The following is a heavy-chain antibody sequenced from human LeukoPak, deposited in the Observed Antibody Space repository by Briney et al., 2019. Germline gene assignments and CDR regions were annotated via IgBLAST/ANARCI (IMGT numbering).Heavy chain of an antibody. J-gene: IGHJ4*02. CDR1: GYTFTRYA. V-gene: IGHV7-4-1*02. CDR3: ARDGYRYSSGWADY. CDR2: INTDTGNP. Sequence: ASVKVSCKASGYTFTRYAMNWVRQAPGQGLEWMGWINTDTGNPTYAQGFTGRFVFSLDTSVSTAYLQISSLKAEDTAVYYCARDGYRYSSGWADYWGQGTLVTVSS. D-gene: IGHD6-19*01.